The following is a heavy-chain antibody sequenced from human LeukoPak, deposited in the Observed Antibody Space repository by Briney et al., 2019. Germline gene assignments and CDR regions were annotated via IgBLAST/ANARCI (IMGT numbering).Heavy chain of an antibody. CDR2: ISCSGGST. V-gene: IGHV3-23*01. D-gene: IGHD2-2*01. CDR3: AKSRIPAAFFYSFVY. CDR1: GFTFSSYA. Sequence: GGSLRLSCAASGFTFSSYAMSWVRQAPGKGLEWVSAISCSGGSTYYADSVKGRFTISRDNSKNTLYLQMNSLRAEDTAVYYCAKSRIPAAFFYSFVYLGPGNPGHRLL. J-gene: IGHJ4*02.